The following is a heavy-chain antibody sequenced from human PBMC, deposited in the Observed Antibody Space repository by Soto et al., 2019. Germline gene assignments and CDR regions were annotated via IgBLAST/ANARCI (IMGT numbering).Heavy chain of an antibody. V-gene: IGHV4-39*01. D-gene: IGHD4-17*01. CDR2: IYYTGNT. CDR1: GGSISSNIYY. CDR3: ARHSHEDHGDPNWFDP. J-gene: IGHJ5*02. Sequence: QVQLQESGPGLVKPSETLSLTCTVSGGSISSNIYYWGWIRQPPGKGLEWIGSIYYTGNTFYNPSLESRVTLAVDTSENQFSLKLSSVTAADTAVYCARHSHEDHGDPNWFDPWGQGTLVTVSS.